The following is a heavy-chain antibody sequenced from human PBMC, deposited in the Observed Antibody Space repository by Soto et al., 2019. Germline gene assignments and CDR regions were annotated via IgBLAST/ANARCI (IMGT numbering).Heavy chain of an antibody. Sequence: VEGGKCIDYYGRCIRQHPGKGLEWIGEINHSGSTNYNPSLKSRVTISVDTSKDQFSLKLSSVTAADTAVYYCVRLRARHHIPMLRFVMAVWVKGTTVPVSS. CDR1: GGKCIDYY. V-gene: IGHV4-34*01. D-gene: IGHD3-10*02. CDR2: INHSGST. J-gene: IGHJ6*04. CDR3: VRLRARHHIPMLRFVMAV.